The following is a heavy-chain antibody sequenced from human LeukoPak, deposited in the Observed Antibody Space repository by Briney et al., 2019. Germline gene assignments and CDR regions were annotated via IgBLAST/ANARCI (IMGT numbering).Heavy chain of an antibody. Sequence: KPSETLSLTCTVSGGSISPYFWGWIRQPPGKGLEWIGYISYTGSTNYSPSLKSRVTVSVDTSKNQFSLQLTSVTAADTAVYYCARDDYRGVTNFDPWGQGTLVTVSS. J-gene: IGHJ5*02. V-gene: IGHV4-59*01. CDR2: ISYTGST. D-gene: IGHD3-10*01. CDR1: GGSISPYF. CDR3: ARDDYRGVTNFDP.